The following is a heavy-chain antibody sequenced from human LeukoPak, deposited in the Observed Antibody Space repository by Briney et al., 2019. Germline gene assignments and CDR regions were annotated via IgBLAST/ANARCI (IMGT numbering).Heavy chain of an antibody. Sequence: AVKVSCKASGGTFNSYPISWVRQAPGQRLKGMGRIIPMFVTANYAQTFQGSVPITADQPTRTAYMELSSLRPEDPAVYYCARSFCSSIRCYGASYYYYYMDVWGKGTTVSVSS. J-gene: IGHJ6*03. CDR2: IIPMFVTA. CDR1: GGTFNSYP. V-gene: IGHV1-69*13. CDR3: ARSFCSSIRCYGASYYYYYMDV. D-gene: IGHD2-2*01.